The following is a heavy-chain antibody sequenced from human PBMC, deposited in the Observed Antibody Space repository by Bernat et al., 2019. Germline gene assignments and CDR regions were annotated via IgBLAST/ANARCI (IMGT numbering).Heavy chain of an antibody. CDR2: IWYDGSNK. CDR3: ARVYCSGGSCYGPFDY. Sequence: QVQLVESGGGVVQPGRSLRLSCATSGFTFSSYGMHWVRQAPGQGLEWVAVIWYDGSNKFYADSVKGRFTISRDNSKNTLYLQMNSLRAEDTAMYYCARVYCSGGSCYGPFDYWGQGTLVTVSS. D-gene: IGHD2-15*01. J-gene: IGHJ4*02. V-gene: IGHV3-33*01. CDR1: GFTFSSYG.